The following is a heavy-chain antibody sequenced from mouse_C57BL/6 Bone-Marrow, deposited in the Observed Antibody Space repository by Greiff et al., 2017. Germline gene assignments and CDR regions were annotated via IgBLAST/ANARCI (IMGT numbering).Heavy chain of an antibody. CDR3: ARSHYYGSSYWYFDV. CDR1: GYTFTSYW. D-gene: IGHD1-1*01. Sequence: QVQLQQPGAELVKPGASVKLSCKASGYTFTSYWMHWVKQRPGRGLEWIGRIDPKSGGTKYNEKFKSKATLTVDKPSSTAYMQLSSLTSEDSAVYYCARSHYYGSSYWYFDVWCTGTTVTVSS. CDR2: IDPKSGGT. J-gene: IGHJ1*03. V-gene: IGHV1-72*01.